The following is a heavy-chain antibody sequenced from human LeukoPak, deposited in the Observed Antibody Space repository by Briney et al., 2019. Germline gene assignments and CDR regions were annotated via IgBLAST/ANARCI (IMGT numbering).Heavy chain of an antibody. J-gene: IGHJ4*02. CDR3: ARWATVTSILDY. CDR1: GGSFSGYY. Sequence: SETLSLTCAVYGGSFSGYYWSWIRQPPGKGLEWIGEINHSGSTNYNPSLKSRVTISVDTSKNQFSLKLSSVTAADTAVYYCARWATVTSILDYWGQGTLVTVSS. CDR2: INHSGST. V-gene: IGHV4-34*01. D-gene: IGHD4-11*01.